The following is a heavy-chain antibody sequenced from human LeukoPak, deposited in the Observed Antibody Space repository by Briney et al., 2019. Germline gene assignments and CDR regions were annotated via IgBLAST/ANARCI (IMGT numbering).Heavy chain of an antibody. V-gene: IGHV4-34*01. CDR1: GGSFRGYY. J-gene: IGHJ5*02. CDR3: ARGRVGTTKELDR. D-gene: IGHD1-14*01. CDR2: INHSGST. Sequence: SETLSLTCAVYGGSFRGYYWTWIRQPPGKGLEWIGEINHSGSTNYNPPHKSRLTISVETCKNQGSLKLTSVTAADTAVYYCARGRVGTTKELDRWGQGTLVTVSS.